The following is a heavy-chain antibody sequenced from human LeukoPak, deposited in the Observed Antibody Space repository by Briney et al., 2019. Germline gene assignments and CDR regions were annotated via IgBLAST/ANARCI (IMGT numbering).Heavy chain of an antibody. CDR3: LSGTSV. CDR2: ISNSDTIM. CDR1: GLIFSNYE. V-gene: IGHV3-48*03. J-gene: IGHJ4*02. Sequence: TGGSLRLSCAVSGLIFSNYEMNWVRQAPGKGLEWVSYISNSDTIMCYADSVKGRFTISRDNAKNSLYLQMNSLRAEDTAVYYCLSGTSVWGQGALVTVSS.